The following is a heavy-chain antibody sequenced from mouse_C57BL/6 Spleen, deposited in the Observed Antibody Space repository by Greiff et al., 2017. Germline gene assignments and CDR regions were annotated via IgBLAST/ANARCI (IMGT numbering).Heavy chain of an antibody. V-gene: IGHV14-2*01. CDR3: ARSPLYYDGSSSCAY. CDR1: GFNIKDYY. D-gene: IGHD1-1*01. Sequence: EVQLQQSGAELVKPGASVKLSCTASGFNIKDYYMHWVQQRTEQGLEWIGRIDPEDGETKSAPKFQGKGTITADTSSNTAYLQLSSLTSEDTAVYYCARSPLYYDGSSSCAYGGQGTLVTVSA. CDR2: IDPEDGET. J-gene: IGHJ3*01.